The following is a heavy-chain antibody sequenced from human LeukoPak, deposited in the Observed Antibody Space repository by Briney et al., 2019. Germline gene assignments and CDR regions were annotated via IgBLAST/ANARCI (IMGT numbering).Heavy chain of an antibody. D-gene: IGHD3-10*01. V-gene: IGHV1-2*02. CDR2: INPNSGGT. CDR1: GYTFTGYY. Sequence: ASVKVSCKASGYTFTGYYMHWVRQAPGQGLEWVGWINPNSGGTNYAQKFQGRVTMTRDTSISTAYMELSRLRSDDTAVYYCARVPRGVYYFDYWGQGTLVTVSS. J-gene: IGHJ4*02. CDR3: ARVPRGVYYFDY.